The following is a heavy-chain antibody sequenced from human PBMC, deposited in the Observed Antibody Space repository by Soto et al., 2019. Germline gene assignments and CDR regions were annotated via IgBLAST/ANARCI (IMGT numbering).Heavy chain of an antibody. CDR1: GGAFSSYA. V-gene: IGHV1-69*13. J-gene: IGHJ6*02. Sequence: SVKVSCKASGGAFSSYAISWVRQAPGQGLEWMGGIIPIFGTANYAQKFQGRVTITADESTSTAYMELSSLRSEDTAVYYCARDPITIFGVSMRDYYYGMDVWGQGTTVTVSS. CDR2: IIPIFGTA. CDR3: ARDPITIFGVSMRDYYYGMDV. D-gene: IGHD3-3*01.